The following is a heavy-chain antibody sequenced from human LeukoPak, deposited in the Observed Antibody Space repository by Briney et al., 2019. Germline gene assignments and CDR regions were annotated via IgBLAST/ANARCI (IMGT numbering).Heavy chain of an antibody. J-gene: IGHJ4*01. V-gene: IGHV3-30*01. CDR1: GFTFSRYA. CDR2: ISYDGSNK. Sequence: GGSLRLSCAASGFTFSRYAMHWVRQAPGKGLEWVAVISYDGSNKYYADSVKGRFTISRDNSKNTLYLQMNSLRAEDTAVYYCARDLYDSSGYYSHWGQEPWSPSPQ. CDR3: ARDLYDSSGYYSH. D-gene: IGHD3-22*01.